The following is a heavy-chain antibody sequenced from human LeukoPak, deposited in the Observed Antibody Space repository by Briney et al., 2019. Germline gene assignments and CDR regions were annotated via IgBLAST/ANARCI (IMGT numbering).Heavy chain of an antibody. CDR1: GGSISSYY. J-gene: IGHJ5*02. V-gene: IGHV4-59*08. CDR3: ARHSRNYDILTGYPPFDP. Sequence: PSETLSLICTVSGGSISSYYWSWIRQPPGKGLEWIGYIYYSGSTNYNPSLKSRVTISVDTSKNQFSLKLSSVTAADTAAYYCARHSRNYDILTGYPPFDPWGQGTLVTVSS. D-gene: IGHD3-9*01. CDR2: IYYSGST.